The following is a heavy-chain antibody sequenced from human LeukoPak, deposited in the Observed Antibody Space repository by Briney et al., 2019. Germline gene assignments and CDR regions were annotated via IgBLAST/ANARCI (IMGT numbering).Heavy chain of an antibody. D-gene: IGHD3-22*01. CDR1: GFTFSSYS. CDR3: ARDPGDSSGYLDGEDAFDI. J-gene: IGHJ3*02. V-gene: IGHV3-48*04. CDR2: ISSSSSTI. Sequence: PGGSLRLSCAASGFTFSSYSMNWVRQAPGKGLEWVSYISSSSSTIYYADSVKGRFTISRDNAKNSLYLQMNSLRAEDTAVYYCARDPGDSSGYLDGEDAFDIWGQGTMVTVSS.